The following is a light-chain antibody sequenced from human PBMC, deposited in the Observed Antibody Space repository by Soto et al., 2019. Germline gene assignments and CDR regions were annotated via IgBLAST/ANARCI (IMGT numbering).Light chain of an antibody. V-gene: IGKV3-20*01. CDR3: QQYDSWPPLFP. J-gene: IGKJ3*01. CDR1: QSVSSSF. Sequence: EIVLTQSPGTLSLSPGERATLSCRASQSVSSSFLAWYQHKPGQAPRLLIYAASSRATGIPYRFSGSGSGTDFTLTIRSLQSEDFALYYWQQYDSWPPLFPFGHGTKFDL. CDR2: AAS.